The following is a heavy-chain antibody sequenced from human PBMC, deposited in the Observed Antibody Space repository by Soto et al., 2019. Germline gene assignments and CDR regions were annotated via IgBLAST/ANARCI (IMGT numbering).Heavy chain of an antibody. CDR1: GYTFTIYW. D-gene: IGHD4-17*01. J-gene: IGHJ4*02. V-gene: IGHV5-51*01. CDR3: ARPANTVADHFDL. Sequence: GGPLKISCQGSGYTFTIYWIGWVRQMPGKGLEWMGIIYPSDSDTRYSPSFQGQVTISADQSINTAYLQWDSLKASDTAIYYCARPANTVADHFDLWGQGTPVTVSS. CDR2: IYPSDSDT.